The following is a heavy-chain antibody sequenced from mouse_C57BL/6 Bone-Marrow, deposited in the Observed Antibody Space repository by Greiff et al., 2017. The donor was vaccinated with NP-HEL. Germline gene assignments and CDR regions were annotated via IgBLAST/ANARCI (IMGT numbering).Heavy chain of an antibody. CDR1: GYTFTSYG. CDR3: ARWGSNYEGPGFAY. V-gene: IGHV1-81*01. J-gene: IGHJ3*01. Sequence: VQLQQSGAELARPGASVKLSCKASGYTFTSYGISWVKQRTGQGLEWIGEIYPRSGNTYYNEKFKGKATLTADKSSSTAYMELRSLTSEDSAVYFSARWGSNYEGPGFAYWGQGTLVTVSA. D-gene: IGHD2-5*01. CDR2: IYPRSGNT.